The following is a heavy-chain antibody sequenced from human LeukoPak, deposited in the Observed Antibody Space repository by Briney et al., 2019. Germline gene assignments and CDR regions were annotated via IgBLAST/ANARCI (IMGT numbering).Heavy chain of an antibody. D-gene: IGHD3-22*01. Sequence: SQTLSLTCTVSGGSISSGGYYWSWIRQPPGKGLEWIGYIYYSGNTNYNPSLKSRVSMSVDKSKNKFSLKLSSVTAADTAVYYCAREYYYDSGARADYYYGLDVWGQGTTVTVSS. CDR3: AREYYYDSGARADYYYGLDV. CDR2: IYYSGNT. CDR1: GGSISSGGYY. J-gene: IGHJ6*02. V-gene: IGHV4-61*08.